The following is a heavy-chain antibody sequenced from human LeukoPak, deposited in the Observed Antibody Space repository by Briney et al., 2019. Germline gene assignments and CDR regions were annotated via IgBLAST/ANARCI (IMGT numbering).Heavy chain of an antibody. Sequence: GGSLRLSCTASGFTFGEYAMCWVRQAPGKGLEWVGFIRSKAYGGTTEYAASVKGRFIISRDDSKSIAYLQMNSLKTEDTAVYYCTRDPLYSGSYSNYWGQGTLVTVSS. CDR3: TRDPLYSGSYSNY. J-gene: IGHJ4*02. CDR1: GFTFGEYA. CDR2: IRSKAYGGTT. D-gene: IGHD1-26*01. V-gene: IGHV3-49*04.